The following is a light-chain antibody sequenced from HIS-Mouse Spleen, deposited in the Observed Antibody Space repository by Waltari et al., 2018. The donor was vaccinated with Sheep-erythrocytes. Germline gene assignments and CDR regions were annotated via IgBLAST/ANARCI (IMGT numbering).Light chain of an antibody. CDR3: SSYAGSNNWV. V-gene: IGLV2-8*01. Sequence: QSAPTQPPSASGSPGQSVTISCTGTSSDVGGYNYVSWYQQHPGKAPKRMIYEVSKRPSGVPDRFSGSKSGNTASLTVSGLQAEDEADYYCSSYAGSNNWVFGGGTKLTVL. CDR2: EVS. J-gene: IGLJ3*02. CDR1: SSDVGGYNY.